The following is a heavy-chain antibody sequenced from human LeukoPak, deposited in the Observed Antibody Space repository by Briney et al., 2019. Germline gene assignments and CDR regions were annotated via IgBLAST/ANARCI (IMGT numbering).Heavy chain of an antibody. CDR2: INHSGNA. Sequence: GSLRLSCAASGFTFSSYSMNWIRQPPGKGLEWIGEINHSGNAKYNPSLKSRVTISVDSSKSQFSLKLNSVTAADTAVYYCARQGGDRRVFDSWGQGTLLTVSS. D-gene: IGHD3-16*01. CDR1: GFTFSSYS. J-gene: IGHJ4*02. CDR3: ARQGGDRRVFDS. V-gene: IGHV4-34*01.